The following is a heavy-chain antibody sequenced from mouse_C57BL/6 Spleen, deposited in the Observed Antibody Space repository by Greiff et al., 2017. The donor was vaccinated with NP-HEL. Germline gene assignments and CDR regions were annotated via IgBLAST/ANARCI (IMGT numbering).Heavy chain of an antibody. J-gene: IGHJ2*01. CDR1: GFTFSDYG. Sequence: EVHLVESGGGLVQPGGSLKLSCAASGFTFSDYGMAWVRQAPRKGPEWVAFISNLAYSIYYADTVTGRFTISRENAKNTLYLEMSSLRSEDTAMYYCARRGGGYNLYYFDYWGQSTTLTVSS. V-gene: IGHV5-15*01. CDR2: ISNLAYSI. D-gene: IGHD2-2*01. CDR3: ARRGGGYNLYYFDY.